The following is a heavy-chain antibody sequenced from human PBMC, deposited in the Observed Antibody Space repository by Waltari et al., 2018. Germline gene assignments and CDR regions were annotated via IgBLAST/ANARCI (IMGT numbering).Heavy chain of an antibody. CDR2: INHSGST. CDR1: GGSISSSSYY. Sequence: QLQLQESGPGLVKPSETLSLTCTVSGGSISSSSYYWSWIRQPPGKGLEWIGEINHSGSTNYNPSLKSRVTISVDTSKNQFSLKLSSVTAADTAVYYCARVGGALPHPHTSFSGAFDIWGQGTMVTVSS. CDR3: ARVGGALPHPHTSFSGAFDI. V-gene: IGHV4-39*07. D-gene: IGHD1-26*01. J-gene: IGHJ3*02.